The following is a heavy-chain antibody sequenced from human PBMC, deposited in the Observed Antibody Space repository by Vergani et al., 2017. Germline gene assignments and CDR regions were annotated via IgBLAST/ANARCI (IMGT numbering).Heavy chain of an antibody. CDR3: AREYSSTSGRAFDF. J-gene: IGHJ3*01. Sequence: VQLVESGGGWVQPGGSLRLSCVVSGFDFSSYIMNWVRQAPGKGLEWVSFVSTCTKSQSYAESVKGRFTISRDSAKNSLYLQMDSLRAEDTAVYYCAREYSSTSGRAFDFWGQGTKVTVSS. D-gene: IGHD2-2*01. CDR1: GFDFSSYI. CDR2: VSTCTKSQ. V-gene: IGHV3-48*01.